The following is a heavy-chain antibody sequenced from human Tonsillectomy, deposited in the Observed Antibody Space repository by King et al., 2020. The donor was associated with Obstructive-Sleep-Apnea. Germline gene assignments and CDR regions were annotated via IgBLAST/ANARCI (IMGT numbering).Heavy chain of an antibody. D-gene: IGHD1-7*01. CDR2: ISGSGVST. CDR3: ATRISVTTSGLDYYYGMDV. CDR1: GFTFSSYA. Sequence: VQLVESGGGLVQPGGSLRLSCAASGFTFSSYAMIWVRQAPGKGLEWVSAISGSGVSTFYADSVKGRFTISRDNSKSTLDLQMSSLRAEDTAVYYCATRISVTTSGLDYYYGMDVWGQGTTVTVSS. V-gene: IGHV3-23*04. J-gene: IGHJ6*02.